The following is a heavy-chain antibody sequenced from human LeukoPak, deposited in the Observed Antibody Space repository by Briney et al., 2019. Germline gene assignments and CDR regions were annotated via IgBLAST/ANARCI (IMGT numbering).Heavy chain of an antibody. CDR1: GFIFSDYI. D-gene: IGHD1-26*01. CDR3: ASGGLSIVGATA. V-gene: IGHV3-21*01. Sequence: GGSLILSCAAPGFIFSDYIMSWFRQTPGKGLEWVSSISSSSSYIYYADSVKGRFTISRDNAKNSLYLQMNSLRAEDTAVYYCASGGLSIVGATAWGQGTLVTVSS. J-gene: IGHJ4*02. CDR2: ISSSSSYI.